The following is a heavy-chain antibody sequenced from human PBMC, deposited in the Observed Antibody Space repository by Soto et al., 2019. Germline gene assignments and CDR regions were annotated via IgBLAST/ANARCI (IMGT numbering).Heavy chain of an antibody. J-gene: IGHJ4*02. Sequence: QLQLQESGSGLVKPSETLSLTCAVSGGSISSAGYSWSWIRQPPGEGLEWIGYMFHSGPTYYNPSLESRVTIAVDRSKNQFSLKLRSVTAADTAVYYCARVVAMDYFDYWGQGTLVTVSS. CDR2: MFHSGPT. D-gene: IGHD5-12*01. CDR1: GGSISSAGYS. CDR3: ARVVAMDYFDY. V-gene: IGHV4-30-2*01.